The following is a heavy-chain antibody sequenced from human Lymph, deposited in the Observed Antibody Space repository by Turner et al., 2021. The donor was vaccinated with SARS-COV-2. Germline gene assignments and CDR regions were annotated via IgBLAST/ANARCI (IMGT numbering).Heavy chain of an antibody. Sequence: EVQLVESGGGLVQPGGSLSLSCAASGFTFSSSYMSWVRQAPGKGLEWVSVIYSGGSKYCADSVKGRFTISRDNSKNTLYLKMNSLRAEDTAVYYWARAWGRYSYGFDYWGQGTLVTVSS. D-gene: IGHD5-18*01. CDR2: IYSGGSK. J-gene: IGHJ4*02. CDR3: ARAWGRYSYGFDY. V-gene: IGHV3-66*01. CDR1: GFTFSSSY.